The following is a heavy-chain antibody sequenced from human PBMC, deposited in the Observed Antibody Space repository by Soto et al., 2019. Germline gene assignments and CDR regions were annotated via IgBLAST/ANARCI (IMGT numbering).Heavy chain of an antibody. Sequence: PSQTLSLTCAISGDSVSSNTASWNWIRQSPSRGLEWLGRTYFRSKWYNDYAVSVKSRIIINPDTSNNQLSLQLNSVTPEDKAVYFCAKGDNLGPKTGYAFDPWGQGIMVTVSS. CDR3: AKGDNLGPKTGYAFDP. V-gene: IGHV6-1*01. D-gene: IGHD5-12*01. CDR1: GDSVSSNTAS. CDR2: TYFRSKWYN. J-gene: IGHJ5*02.